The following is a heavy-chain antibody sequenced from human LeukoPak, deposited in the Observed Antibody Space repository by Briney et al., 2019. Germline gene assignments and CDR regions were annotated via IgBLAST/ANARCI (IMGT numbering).Heavy chain of an antibody. J-gene: IGHJ3*02. CDR3: VGDFGNNRRTFDI. CDR1: GFTFSSYT. CDR2: IAGSSGYI. D-gene: IGHD1-14*01. Sequence: GGSLRLSCAATGFTFSSYTMNWVRQAPGKGLEWVSSIAGSSGYISYADSVKGRFTISRDNAKNTLYLQMNSLRAEDTATYYCVGDFGNNRRTFDIWGPGTMVTVSS. V-gene: IGHV3-21*01.